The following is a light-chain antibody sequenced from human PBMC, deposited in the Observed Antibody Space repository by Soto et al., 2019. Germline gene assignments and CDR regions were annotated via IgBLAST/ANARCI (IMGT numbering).Light chain of an antibody. CDR2: EVT. V-gene: IGLV2-8*01. J-gene: IGLJ2*01. Sequence: QSALTQPPSASGSPGQSVTISCTGTSSDVGGYKYVYWYQHHPGKAPKVVIYEVTKRPSGVPDRFSGSKSGNTASLTISGLQAEDEADYYCCSYTSSTTPLFGGGTKLTVL. CDR1: SSDVGGYKY. CDR3: CSYTSSTTPL.